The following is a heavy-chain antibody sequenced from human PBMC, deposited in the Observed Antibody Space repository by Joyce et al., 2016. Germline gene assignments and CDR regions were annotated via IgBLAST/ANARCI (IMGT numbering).Heavy chain of an antibody. D-gene: IGHD3-22*01. CDR1: GYKFTDYY. V-gene: IGHV1-2*04. CDR2: INPASGAT. Sequence: QVQLAQSGPEVKKPGASVRFSCETSGYKFTDYYIHWLRQAPGQGPGWMGWINPASGATKYAQKFEGWVTVTREASITYMELSRLKSGDTAVYYCARWGDSSREYPPLYAFDVWGQGTTVIVSS. CDR3: ARWGDSSREYPPLYAFDV. J-gene: IGHJ6*02.